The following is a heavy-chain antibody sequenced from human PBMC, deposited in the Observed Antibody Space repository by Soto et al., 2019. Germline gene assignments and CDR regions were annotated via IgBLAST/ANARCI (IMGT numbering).Heavy chain of an antibody. V-gene: IGHV4-61*01. Sequence: PSETLSLTCTVSGGSVDSGHYYWSWIRQPPGEGLEWIGYVSNNGNTNYNPSLKSRVTISVDTSKNQFSLRLSSVTPADTAVYYCARDVVARFGPSFDYWGQGTLVTVSS. CDR2: VSNNGNT. CDR1: GGSVDSGHYY. J-gene: IGHJ4*02. D-gene: IGHD3-10*01. CDR3: ARDVVARFGPSFDY.